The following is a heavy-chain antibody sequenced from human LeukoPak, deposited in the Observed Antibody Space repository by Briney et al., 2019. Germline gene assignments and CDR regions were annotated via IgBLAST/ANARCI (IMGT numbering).Heavy chain of an antibody. D-gene: IGHD3-10*01. J-gene: IGHJ4*02. CDR2: ISSSGNTI. CDR3: AIGNVLLWFGESEGDY. CDR1: GFTFSDYY. Sequence: PGGSLRLSCAAPGFTFSDYYMSWIRQAPGKGLEWVSYISSSGNTIYYADSVKGRFTISRDNAKNSLYLQMNSLRAEDTAVYYCAIGNVLLWFGESEGDYWGQGTLVTVSS. V-gene: IGHV3-11*04.